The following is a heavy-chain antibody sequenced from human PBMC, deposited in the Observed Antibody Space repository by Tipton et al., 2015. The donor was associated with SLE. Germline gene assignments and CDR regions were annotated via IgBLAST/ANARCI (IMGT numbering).Heavy chain of an antibody. CDR2: SYSSGSRT. D-gene: IGHD2-15*01. V-gene: IGHV3-23*03. Sequence: GSLRLSCAASGFTFSSYAMSWVRQAPGKGLEWVSVSYSSGSRTYYADSVKGRFSTSRDDSKNTVYLQMNSLRADDTAVYFCAKESGDRPWDMDYYYFMDVWGRGTTVTASS. CDR1: GFTFSSYA. J-gene: IGHJ6*03. CDR3: AKESGDRPWDMDYYYFMDV.